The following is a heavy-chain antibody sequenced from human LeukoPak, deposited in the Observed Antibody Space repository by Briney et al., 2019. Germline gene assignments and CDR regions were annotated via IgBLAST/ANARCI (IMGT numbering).Heavy chain of an antibody. V-gene: IGHV4-38-2*02. Sequence: SETLSLTCTVSGYSISSGYYWGWIRQPPGKGLEWIGSISHSGSTYYNPSLKSRVTISVDTSKNQFSLKLRSVTAADTAVYYCARVTSWLGWFDPWGQGTLVTVSS. CDR1: GYSISSGYY. D-gene: IGHD1-14*01. CDR2: ISHSGST. J-gene: IGHJ5*02. CDR3: ARVTSWLGWFDP.